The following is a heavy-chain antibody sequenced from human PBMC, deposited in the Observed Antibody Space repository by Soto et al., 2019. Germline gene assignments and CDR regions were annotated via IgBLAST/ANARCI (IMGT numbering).Heavy chain of an antibody. D-gene: IGHD5-12*01. CDR2: IFSSGST. CDR1: GGSINTFY. J-gene: IGHJ4*02. CDR3: AREGSYSAYNFAHGIQLWSFDF. V-gene: IGHV4-4*07. Sequence: SETLSLTCTVSGGSINTFYWSWVRQPAGKGLEWIGRIFSSGSTSFNPSLESRVAMSVDTPKNHFSLNLSSVTAADMAVYYCAREGSYSAYNFAHGIQLWSFDFWGQGALVTVSS.